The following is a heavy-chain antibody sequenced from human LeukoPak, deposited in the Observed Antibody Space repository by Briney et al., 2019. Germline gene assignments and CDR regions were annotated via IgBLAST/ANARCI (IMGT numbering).Heavy chain of an antibody. CDR1: GYTYTGYY. V-gene: IGHV1-2*02. J-gene: IGHJ3*02. CDR3: ARGDGSTKTPTHHDAFEI. CDR2: INPNSGGT. Sequence: ASVKVSCKASGYTYTGYYMYWVRQAPGQGLEWMGWINPNSGGTNYAQKFQGRVTMTRDTSISTAYMEVSSLRADDTAVYYCARGDGSTKTPTHHDAFEIWGQGTMVTVSS. D-gene: IGHD6-13*01.